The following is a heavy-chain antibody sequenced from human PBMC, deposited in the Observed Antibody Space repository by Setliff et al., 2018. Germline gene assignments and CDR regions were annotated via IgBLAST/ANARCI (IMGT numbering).Heavy chain of an antibody. D-gene: IGHD3-16*01. Sequence: GGSLRLSCAASGFTFSRYWMSWVRQAPGKGLEWVANIKQDGSERYYVDSVKGRFTISRDNAKNSLFLQMNSLRAEDTAVYYCARDGGEYWGQGTLVTVSS. J-gene: IGHJ4*02. CDR1: GFTFSRYW. CDR3: ARDGGEY. V-gene: IGHV3-7*01. CDR2: IKQDGSER.